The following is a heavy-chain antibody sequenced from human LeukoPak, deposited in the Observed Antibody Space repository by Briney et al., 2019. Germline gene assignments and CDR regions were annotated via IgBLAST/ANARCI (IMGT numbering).Heavy chain of an antibody. Sequence: SETLSLTCAVYGGSFSGYYWSWIRQPPGKGLEWIGEINHSGSTNYNPALKSRVTISVGTSKNQFPLKLSSVTAADTAVYYCARGYESSGYWDYWGQGTLVTVSS. CDR2: INHSGST. D-gene: IGHD3-22*01. J-gene: IGHJ4*02. CDR3: ARGYESSGYWDY. V-gene: IGHV4-34*01. CDR1: GGSFSGYY.